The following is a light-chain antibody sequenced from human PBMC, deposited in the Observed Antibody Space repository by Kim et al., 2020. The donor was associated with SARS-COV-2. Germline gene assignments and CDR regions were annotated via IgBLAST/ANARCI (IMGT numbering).Light chain of an antibody. CDR1: SVRMYY. J-gene: IGLJ2*01. Sequence: LGQTVRFTGKGDSVRMYYASWYQQKAGQAPVDVIYGKNNRPSGIPDRFSGSRSGNTASLTITGAQAEDEADYYCNSRDSTANHLVFGGGTKVTVL. V-gene: IGLV3-19*01. CDR2: GKN. CDR3: NSRDSTANHLV.